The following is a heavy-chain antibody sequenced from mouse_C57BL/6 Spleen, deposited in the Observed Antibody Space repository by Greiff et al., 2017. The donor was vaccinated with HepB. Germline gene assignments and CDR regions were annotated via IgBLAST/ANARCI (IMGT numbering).Heavy chain of an antibody. J-gene: IGHJ1*03. CDR2: INYDGSST. Sequence: EVKLMESEGGLVQPGSSMKLSCTASGFTFSDYYMAWVRQVPEKGLEWVANINYDGSSTYYLDSLKSRFIISRDNAKNILYLQMSSLKSEDTATYYCARGDYYRYFDVWGTGTTVTVSS. CDR1: GFTFSDYY. V-gene: IGHV5-16*01. D-gene: IGHD2-12*01. CDR3: ARGDYYRYFDV.